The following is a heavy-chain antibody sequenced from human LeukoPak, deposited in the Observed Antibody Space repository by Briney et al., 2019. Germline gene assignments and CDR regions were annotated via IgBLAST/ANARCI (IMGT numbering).Heavy chain of an antibody. J-gene: IGHJ6*03. CDR1: GYTFTGYY. Sequence: ASVKVSCKASGYTFTGYYMHWVRQAPGQGLEWMGWINPNSGGTNYAQKFQGRVTMTRDTSISTAYMGLSRLRSDDTAVYYCARVAAEVVGVPGAIGFGWLRRDYYYMDVWGKGTTVTVSS. D-gene: IGHD2-2*02. CDR3: ARVAAEVVGVPGAIGFGWLRRDYYYMDV. V-gene: IGHV1-2*02. CDR2: INPNSGGT.